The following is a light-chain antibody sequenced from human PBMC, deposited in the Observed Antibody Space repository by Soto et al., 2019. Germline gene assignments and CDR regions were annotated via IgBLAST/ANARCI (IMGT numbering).Light chain of an antibody. J-gene: IGKJ2*01. CDR3: QQTYTTPYT. CDR2: TSG. CDR1: QRVTTY. V-gene: IGKV1-39*01. Sequence: IQMTQSPSSLSASVGDRVTITCRASQRVTTYVNWYQQKPGGAPKLLITTSGTLQRGVPSRFIGSGSGTEFTLTITTLQPGDFATYFCQQTYTTPYTFGQGTKLEI.